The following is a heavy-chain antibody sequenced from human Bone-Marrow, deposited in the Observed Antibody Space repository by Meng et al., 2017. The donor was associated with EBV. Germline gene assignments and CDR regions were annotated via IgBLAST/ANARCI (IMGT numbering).Heavy chain of an antibody. J-gene: IGHJ4*02. CDR2: IYYRGST. CDR3: ARNRYRAAAGTDY. D-gene: IGHD6-13*01. V-gene: IGHV4-39*07. Sequence: QWRLMESGRVLLKPSEALSLTCTVSGGSISSSSYYWGWSRQRPGKGLEWIGSIYYRGSTYYSPSLKSRVTISVDTSKNQFSLKPSSVTAADTAVYYCARNRYRAAAGTDYWGQGTLVTVSS. CDR1: GGSISSSSYY.